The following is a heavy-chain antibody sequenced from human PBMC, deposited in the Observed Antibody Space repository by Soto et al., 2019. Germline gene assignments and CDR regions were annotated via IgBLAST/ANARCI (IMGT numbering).Heavy chain of an antibody. V-gene: IGHV6-1*01. CDR3: ARAGYSSSWLPVNWFDP. CDR1: GDSVSSNSAA. J-gene: IGHJ5*02. D-gene: IGHD6-13*01. CDR2: TYYRSKWYN. Sequence: PSQTLSLTCVISGDSVSSNSAAWNWIRQSPSRGLEWLGRTYYRSKWYNDYAVSVKSRITINPDTSKNQFSLQLNSVTPEDTAVYYCARAGYSSSWLPVNWFDPSGQGTLVTVSS.